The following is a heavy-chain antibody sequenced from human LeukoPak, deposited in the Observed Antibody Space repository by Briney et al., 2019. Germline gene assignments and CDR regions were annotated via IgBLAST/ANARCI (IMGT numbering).Heavy chain of an antibody. CDR1: GGTCNNYA. J-gene: IGHJ6*02. CDR2: IIPLFRTA. V-gene: IGHV1-69*01. CDR3: ARIMEYCSSTSCYYGMDV. Sequence: GSSVKVSCKTYGGTCNNYAINWVRQAPGQGLEWMGGIIPLFRTANYAQNFQGRVTITADQSTRTAYMELSSLRSEDTAVYYCARIMEYCSSTSCYYGMDVWGQGTTVTVSS. D-gene: IGHD2-2*01.